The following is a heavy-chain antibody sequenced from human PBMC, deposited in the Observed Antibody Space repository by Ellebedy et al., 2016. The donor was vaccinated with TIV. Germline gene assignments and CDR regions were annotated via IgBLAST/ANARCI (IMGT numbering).Heavy chain of an antibody. CDR1: GFTFSNYW. D-gene: IGHD1-26*01. Sequence: PGGSLRLSCAASGFTFSNYWMTWVRQAPGKGLEWVANIKEDGSEKHYVDSVKGRFTVSRDNAKNSLYLQMNSLRAEDTAVYYCARDVGPGGSYLFEYWGQGTLVTVSS. J-gene: IGHJ4*02. V-gene: IGHV3-7*01. CDR3: ARDVGPGGSYLFEY. CDR2: IKEDGSEK.